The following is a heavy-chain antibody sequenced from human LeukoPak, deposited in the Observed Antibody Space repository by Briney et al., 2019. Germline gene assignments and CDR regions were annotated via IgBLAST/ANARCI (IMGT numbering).Heavy chain of an antibody. D-gene: IGHD2-2*01. J-gene: IGHJ6*03. CDR1: GFTFSSYS. Sequence: PGGSLRLSCAASGFTFSSYSMNWVRQAPGKGLEWVSYISSSSSTIYYADSVKGRFTISRDNSKNTLYLQMNSLRAEDTAVYYCAKAADIVVVPASWEYCYMDVWGKGTTVTVSS. V-gene: IGHV3-48*01. CDR3: AKAADIVVVPASWEYCYMDV. CDR2: ISSSSSTI.